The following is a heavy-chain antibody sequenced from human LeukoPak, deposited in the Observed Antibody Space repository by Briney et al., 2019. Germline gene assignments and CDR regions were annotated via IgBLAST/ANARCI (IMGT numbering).Heavy chain of an antibody. J-gene: IGHJ4*02. CDR1: GYTFTGYF. CDR3: AKEAGSGWSYFDY. V-gene: IGHV1-2*02. Sequence: ASVKVSCKASGYTFTGYFMHWVRQAPGQGLEWMGWINPNSGGTNIPQKFQGRVTMTRDTSISTAYMELSSLTSDDTAAVYYCAKEAGSGWSYFDYWGQGTLVTVSS. CDR2: INPNSGGT. D-gene: IGHD6-19*01.